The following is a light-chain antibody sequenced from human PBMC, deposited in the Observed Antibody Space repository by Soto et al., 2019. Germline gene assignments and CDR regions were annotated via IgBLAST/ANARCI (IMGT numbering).Light chain of an antibody. CDR3: IQHNSYPLT. Sequence: DIQMTQSPSSLSASVGARFTITCRASQTINSYLNWHQQKPGKATNLLIYAASSLQSGVPSRFSGSGSGTEFTLTISSLQPEDFATYYCIQHNSYPLTVGGGTKVDIK. J-gene: IGKJ4*01. V-gene: IGKV1-17*01. CDR2: AAS. CDR1: QTINSY.